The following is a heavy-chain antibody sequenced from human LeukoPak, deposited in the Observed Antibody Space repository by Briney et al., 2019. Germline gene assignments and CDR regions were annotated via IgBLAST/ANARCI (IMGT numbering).Heavy chain of an antibody. V-gene: IGHV4-4*07. Sequence: SETLSLTCTVSGGSISSYYWSWIRQPAGKGLEWIGRIYTSGSTDYNPSLKSRVTMSVDTSKNQFSLKLSSVTAADTAVYYCATSLVAEDAFDIWGQGTMVTVSS. D-gene: IGHD2-15*01. J-gene: IGHJ3*02. CDR3: ATSLVAEDAFDI. CDR1: GGSISSYY. CDR2: IYTSGST.